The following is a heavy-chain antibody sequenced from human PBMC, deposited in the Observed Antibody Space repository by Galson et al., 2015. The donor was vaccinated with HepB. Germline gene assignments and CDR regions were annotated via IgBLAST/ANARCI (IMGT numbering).Heavy chain of an antibody. CDR3: ARDRSNYYFDY. CDR2: IYSGGST. CDR1: GFTVSSNY. V-gene: IGHV3-53*01. Sequence: SLRLSCAASGFTVSSNYMSWVRQAPGKGLEWVSVIYSGGSTYYADSVKGRFTISRDNSKNTLYLQMNSLRAEDTAVYYCARDRSNYYFDYWGQGTLVTVSS. J-gene: IGHJ4*02. D-gene: IGHD4-11*01.